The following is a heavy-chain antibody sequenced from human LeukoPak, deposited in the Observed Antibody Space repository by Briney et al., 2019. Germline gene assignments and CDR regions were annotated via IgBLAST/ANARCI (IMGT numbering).Heavy chain of an antibody. V-gene: IGHV3-23*01. Sequence: GGSLRLSCAASGFTFSSYAMSWVRQAPGKGLEWVSTISVSGGSTFYADSVKGRFTISRDNSKNTLYLQMNSLRAEDTAVYYCAKETTGIVGASYAFDIWGQGTLVTVSS. CDR1: GFTFSSYA. CDR2: ISVSGGST. CDR3: AKETTGIVGASYAFDI. D-gene: IGHD1-26*01. J-gene: IGHJ4*02.